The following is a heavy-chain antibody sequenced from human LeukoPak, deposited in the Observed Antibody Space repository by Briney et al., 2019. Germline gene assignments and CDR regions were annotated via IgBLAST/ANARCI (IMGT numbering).Heavy chain of an antibody. CDR2: LYSGETT. J-gene: IGHJ6*02. D-gene: IGHD3-10*01. CDR3: ARLGSYYDMDV. V-gene: IGHV3-53*01. CDR1: GFTVSSKY. Sequence: GGSLRLSCAASGFTVSSKYMSWVRQAPGKGLEWVSLLYSGETTYYADSVKGRFTISRDNSKNTLYLQMSSLRAEDTAVYYCARLGSYYDMDVWGPGTTVTVSS.